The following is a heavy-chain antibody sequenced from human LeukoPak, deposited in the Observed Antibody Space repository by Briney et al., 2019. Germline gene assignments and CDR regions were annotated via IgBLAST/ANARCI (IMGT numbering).Heavy chain of an antibody. D-gene: IGHD6-13*01. CDR2: IYYSGST. J-gene: IGHJ4*01. Sequence: SETLSLTCTVSGGSISSYYWSWIRQPPGKGLEWIGYIYYSGSTNYNPSLKSRVTISVDTSKNQFSLKLSSVTAADTAVYYCAREVVAAPGTVDYWGQETLVTVSS. CDR3: AREVVAAPGTVDY. V-gene: IGHV4-59*01. CDR1: GGSISSYY.